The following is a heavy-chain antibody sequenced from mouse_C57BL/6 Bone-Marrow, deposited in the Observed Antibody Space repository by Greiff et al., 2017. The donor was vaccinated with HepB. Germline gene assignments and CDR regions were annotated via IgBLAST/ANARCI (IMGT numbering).Heavy chain of an antibody. J-gene: IGHJ2*01. V-gene: IGHV1-66*01. CDR1: GYSFTSYY. CDR2: IYPGSGNT. D-gene: IGHD1-1*01. Sequence: QVQLQQSGPELVKPGASVKISCKASGYSFTSYYIHWVKQRPGQGLEWIGWIYPGSGNTKYNEKFKGKATLTADTSSITAYMQLSSLTSEDSAVYYCAIGVYYGSSRYFDYWGQGTTLTVSS. CDR3: AIGVYYGSSRYFDY.